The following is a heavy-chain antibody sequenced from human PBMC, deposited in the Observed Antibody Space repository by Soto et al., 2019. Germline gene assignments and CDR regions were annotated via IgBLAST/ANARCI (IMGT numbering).Heavy chain of an antibody. V-gene: IGHV4-4*02. J-gene: IGHJ4*02. Sequence: SETLSLTCGVFDDSTRSRYWWTWLRRPPGRGLEWIGEVNQSGTSNYNPSLKSRVSISIDNSKNHFSLTMTSVTAADTAVYYCARVLGGATPFFVYWGQGTLVTVSS. CDR1: DDSTRSRYW. CDR3: ARVLGGATPFFVY. D-gene: IGHD1-26*01. CDR2: VNQSGTS.